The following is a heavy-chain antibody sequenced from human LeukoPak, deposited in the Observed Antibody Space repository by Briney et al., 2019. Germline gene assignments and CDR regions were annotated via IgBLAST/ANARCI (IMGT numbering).Heavy chain of an antibody. J-gene: IGHJ5*02. CDR2: IYSSGST. CDR1: GGSVSGYY. V-gene: IGHV4-4*07. CDR3: AKTAVTTFGPWFDP. D-gene: IGHD4-11*01. Sequence: KPSETLSLTCTVSGGSVSGYYWSCIRQPPGKGLEWIGCIYSSGSTTYNPSLRSRVTMSVDTSKNQFSLKLSSVTAADTAVYHCAKTAVTTFGPWFDPWGQGTLVTVSS.